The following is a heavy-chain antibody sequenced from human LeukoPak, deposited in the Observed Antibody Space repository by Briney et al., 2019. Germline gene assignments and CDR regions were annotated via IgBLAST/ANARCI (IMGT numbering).Heavy chain of an antibody. V-gene: IGHV4-39*01. D-gene: IGHD3-22*01. CDR3: ARQHYDTSGYNDY. Sequence: SETLSLTCTVSGDSISSSSYCWGWIRQAPGKGLERIGSIYYSGSTYYNPSLKSRVTISVDTSKNHFSLKLSSVTAADTAVYHCARQHYDTSGYNDYWGQGTLVTASS. J-gene: IGHJ4*02. CDR1: GDSISSSSYC. CDR2: IYYSGST.